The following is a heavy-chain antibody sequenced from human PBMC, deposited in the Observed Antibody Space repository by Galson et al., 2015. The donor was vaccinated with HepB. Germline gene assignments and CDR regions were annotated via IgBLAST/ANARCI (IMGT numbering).Heavy chain of an antibody. V-gene: IGHV3-30-3*01. CDR3: AREHYCSSTSCYTGAFDI. CDR2: ISYDGSNK. J-gene: IGHJ3*02. Sequence: SLRLSCAASGFTFSSYAMHWVRQAPGKGLEWVAVISYDGSNKYYADSVKGRFTISRDNFKNTLYLQMNSLRAEDTAVYYCAREHYCSSTSCYTGAFDIWGQGTMVTVSS. CDR1: GFTFSSYA. D-gene: IGHD2-2*02.